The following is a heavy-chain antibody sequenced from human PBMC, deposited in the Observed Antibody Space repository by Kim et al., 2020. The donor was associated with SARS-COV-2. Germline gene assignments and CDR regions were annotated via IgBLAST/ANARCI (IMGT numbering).Heavy chain of an antibody. V-gene: IGHV5-51*01. CDR2: IYPGDSDT. Sequence: GESLKISCKASGYSFTNYWIGWVRQMPGKGLEWMGFIYPGDSDTSYSPSFEGQVTISADKSISTAFLQWSSLKASDTAMYYCARHGDYGRNSGHDYWGQGTLLTVSS. J-gene: IGHJ4*02. CDR1: GYSFTNYW. CDR3: ARHGDYGRNSGHDY. D-gene: IGHD4-17*01.